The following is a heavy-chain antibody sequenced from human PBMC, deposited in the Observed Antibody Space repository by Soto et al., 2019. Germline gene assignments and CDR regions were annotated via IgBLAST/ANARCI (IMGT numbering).Heavy chain of an antibody. CDR3: ARALPDIVVVVAATFWFDP. Sequence: QVQLQESGPGLVKPSQTLSLTCTVSGGSISSGGYYWSWIRQHPGKGLEWIGYIYYSGSTYYNPSLKCRVTISVDTSKNQSSLKLSSVTAADTAVYYCARALPDIVVVVAATFWFDPWGQGTLVTVSS. V-gene: IGHV4-31*03. CDR1: GGSISSGGYY. J-gene: IGHJ5*02. D-gene: IGHD2-15*01. CDR2: IYYSGST.